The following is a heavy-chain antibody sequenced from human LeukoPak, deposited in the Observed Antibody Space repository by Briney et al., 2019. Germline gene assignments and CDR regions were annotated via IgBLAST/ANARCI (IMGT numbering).Heavy chain of an antibody. CDR3: ARDGYGSGSYLDY. CDR1: GLTFNNYE. V-gene: IGHV3-30*04. D-gene: IGHD3-10*01. CDR2: ISYDGSNK. J-gene: IGHJ4*02. Sequence: PGGSLRLSCAASGLTFNNYELHWVRQTPGKGLEWVAVISYDGSNKYYADSVKGRFTISRDNSKNTLYLQMNSLRAEDTAVYYCARDGYGSGSYLDYWGQGTLVTVSS.